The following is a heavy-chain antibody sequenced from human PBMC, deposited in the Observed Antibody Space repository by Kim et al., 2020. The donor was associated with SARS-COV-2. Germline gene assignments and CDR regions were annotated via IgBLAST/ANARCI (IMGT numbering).Heavy chain of an antibody. CDR3: ARDGSWSVVYGMDV. V-gene: IGHV3-33*01. J-gene: IGHJ6*02. Sequence: GGSLRLSCAASGFTFSSYGMHWVRQAPGKGLEWVAVIWDDGSNKYYADSVKGRFTISRDNSKNTLYLQMNSLRAEDTAVYYCARDGSWSVVYGMDVWGQGTTVTVSS. D-gene: IGHD3-3*01. CDR1: GFTFSSYG. CDR2: IWDDGSNK.